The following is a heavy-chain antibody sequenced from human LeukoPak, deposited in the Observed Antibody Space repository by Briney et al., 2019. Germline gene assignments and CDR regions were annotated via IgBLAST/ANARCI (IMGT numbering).Heavy chain of an antibody. CDR2: IKQDGSEK. V-gene: IGHV3-7*01. CDR1: GFTFSSYW. D-gene: IGHD3-10*01. J-gene: IGHJ4*02. CDR3: ARESYYGSGSKYYSDY. Sequence: GGSLRLSCAASGFTFSSYWMSWVRQAPGKGLEWVANIKQDGSEKYYVDPVKGRFTISRDNAKNSLYLQMNSLRAEDTAVYYCARESYYGSGSKYYSDYWGQGTLVTVSS.